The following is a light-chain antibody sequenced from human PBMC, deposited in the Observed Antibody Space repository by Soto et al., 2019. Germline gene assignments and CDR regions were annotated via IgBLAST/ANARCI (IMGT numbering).Light chain of an antibody. CDR1: SSDVGGYNY. CDR3: SSYAGSNNLI. J-gene: IGLJ2*01. CDR2: EVS. Sequence: QSALTQPPSASGSPGQSVTISCTGTSSDVGGYNYVSWYQQHPGKAPKRMIYEVSKRPSGVPDRFSGSKSGNTASLTVSGLQAEDEADYYCSSYAGSNNLIFGGGTKLTVL. V-gene: IGLV2-8*01.